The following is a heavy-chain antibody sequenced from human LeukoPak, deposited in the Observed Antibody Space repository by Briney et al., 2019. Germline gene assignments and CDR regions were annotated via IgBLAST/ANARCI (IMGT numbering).Heavy chain of an antibody. CDR1: GGSISSGGYY. V-gene: IGHV4-31*03. CDR2: IDYSGST. Sequence: SETLSLTCTISGGSISSGGYYWSWIRQHPGKGLEWIGYIDYSGSTYYNPSRKSRVTISVDMSKNQFSLKLSSVTAADPAVYYCARRGLGSYAAPFDYGGQGTLVTVSS. J-gene: IGHJ4*02. D-gene: IGHD3-10*01. CDR3: ARRGLGSYAAPFDY.